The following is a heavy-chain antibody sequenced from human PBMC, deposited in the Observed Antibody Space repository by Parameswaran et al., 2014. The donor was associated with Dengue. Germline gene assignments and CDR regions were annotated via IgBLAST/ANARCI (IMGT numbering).Heavy chain of an antibody. CDR3: AASLDILYYFDY. D-gene: IGHD5/OR15-5a*01. V-gene: IGHV1-58*01. J-gene: IGHJ4*02. CDR1: GFTFTSSA. CDR2: IVVGSGNT. Sequence: ASVKVSCKASGFTFTSSAVQWVRQARGQRLEWIGWIVVGSGNTNYAQKFQERVTITRDMSTSTAYMELSSLRSEDTAVYYCAASLDILYYFDYWGQGTLVTVSS.